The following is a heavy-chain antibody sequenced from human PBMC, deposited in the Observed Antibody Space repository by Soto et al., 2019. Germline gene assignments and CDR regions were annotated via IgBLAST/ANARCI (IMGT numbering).Heavy chain of an antibody. CDR3: AKVGAYYDSKSAFAY. J-gene: IGHJ4*02. CDR1: GFTFSSYA. Sequence: GGSLRLSCAASGFTFSSYAMSWVRQAPGKGLEWVSAISGSGGSTYYADSVKGRFTISRDNSKNTLYLQMNSLRAEDTAVYYCAKVGAYYDSKSAFAYWGQGTLVTVSS. V-gene: IGHV3-23*01. D-gene: IGHD3-22*01. CDR2: ISGSGGST.